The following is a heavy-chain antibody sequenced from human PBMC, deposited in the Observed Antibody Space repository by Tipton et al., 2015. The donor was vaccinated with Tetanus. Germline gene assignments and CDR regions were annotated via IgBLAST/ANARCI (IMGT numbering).Heavy chain of an antibody. J-gene: IGHJ4*02. Sequence: PSLTCTVSGGSIRGGTFYWGWIRRPPGKGLEWIGSIYESGDTYYIPSLKSRVTISVDTSKNQFSLNLNSMAAADTGVYYCARHQSGYFTPFDYWGQGNLVTVSS. CDR1: GGSIRGGTFY. CDR2: IYESGDT. V-gene: IGHV4-39*01. D-gene: IGHD3-3*01. CDR3: ARHQSGYFTPFDY.